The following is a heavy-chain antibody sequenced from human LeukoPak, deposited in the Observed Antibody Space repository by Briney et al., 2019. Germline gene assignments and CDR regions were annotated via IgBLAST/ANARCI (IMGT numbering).Heavy chain of an antibody. Sequence: GGSLRLSCAASGFTFSGSAPHWVRQASGKGLEWVGRIRSTANGHATAYAASVKGRFTISRDDSKNTAYLQMDSLKTEDTAVYYCTGNYYGSGSYADFDYWGQGTLVTVSS. CDR3: TGNYYGSGSYADFDY. CDR1: GFTFSGSA. CDR2: IRSTANGHAT. V-gene: IGHV3-73*01. D-gene: IGHD3-10*01. J-gene: IGHJ4*02.